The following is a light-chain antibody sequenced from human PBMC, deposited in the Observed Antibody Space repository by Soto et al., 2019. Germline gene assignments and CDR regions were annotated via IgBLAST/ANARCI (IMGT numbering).Light chain of an antibody. CDR2: DAS. CDR3: QQRSNWPPGFT. J-gene: IGKJ3*01. Sequence: IVLSQSPATLSLSPGERATLSCRASQSVSSYLAWYQQQPGQAPRPLVYDASTRATGIPARFSGSGSGTEFTLTISSLEPEYFAVYYCQQRSNWPPGFTFGPGTKVDIK. V-gene: IGKV3-11*01. CDR1: QSVSSY.